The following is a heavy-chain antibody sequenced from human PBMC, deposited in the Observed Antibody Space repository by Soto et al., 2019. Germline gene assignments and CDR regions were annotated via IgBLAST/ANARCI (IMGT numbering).Heavy chain of an antibody. D-gene: IGHD6-19*01. CDR3: ARDLEAVAGTRYYFDY. Sequence: SETLSLTCTVSGGSINSYFWSWIRQPPGKGLEWIGYIYHSGSTNYNPSLKSRVTISIDTSKNQFSLKLSSVTAADTAVYYCARDLEAVAGTRYYFDYWGQGTLVTVSS. CDR2: IYHSGST. V-gene: IGHV4-59*01. CDR1: GGSINSYF. J-gene: IGHJ4*02.